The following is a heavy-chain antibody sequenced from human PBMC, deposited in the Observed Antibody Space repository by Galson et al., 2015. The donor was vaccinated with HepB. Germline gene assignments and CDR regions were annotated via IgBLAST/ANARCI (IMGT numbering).Heavy chain of an antibody. CDR2: ISSSSLYT. D-gene: IGHD4-23*01. Sequence: SLRLSCAASGFTFSDYYMAWIRQAPGKGLEWLSYISSSSLYTNYADSVKGRFTISRDNAKNSLNLQMNSLRVDDTAVYYCARVADVDYGDHSCFDYWGQGALVTVSS. J-gene: IGHJ4*02. V-gene: IGHV3-11*06. CDR1: GFTFSDYY. CDR3: ARVADVDYGDHSCFDY.